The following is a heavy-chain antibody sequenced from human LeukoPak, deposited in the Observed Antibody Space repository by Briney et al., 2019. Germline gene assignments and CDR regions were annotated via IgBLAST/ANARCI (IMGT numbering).Heavy chain of an antibody. CDR3: VKVQYDFWSGYYNYYYYMDV. CDR2: ISGSGGST. Sequence: GGSLRLSCAASGFSFSSYAMSWVRQAPGKGLEWVSAISGSGGSTYYADSVKGRFTISRDNSKNTLYLQMNSLRAEDTAVYYCVKVQYDFWSGYYNYYYYMDVWGKGTTVTVSS. CDR1: GFSFSSYA. J-gene: IGHJ6*03. V-gene: IGHV3-23*01. D-gene: IGHD3-3*01.